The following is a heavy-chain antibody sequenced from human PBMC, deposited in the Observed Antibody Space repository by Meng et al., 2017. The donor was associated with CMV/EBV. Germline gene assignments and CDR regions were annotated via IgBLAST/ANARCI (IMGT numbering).Heavy chain of an antibody. D-gene: IGHD2-2*01. CDR1: GFTFDDYA. J-gene: IGHJ6*02. Sequence: GGSLRLSCAASGFTFDDYAMHWVRQAPGKGLEWVSGISWNSGSIGYADSVKGRFTISRDNAKKSLYLQMNSLRAEDTAVYYCARMASGCQLRFCGMDVWGQGTTVTSP. V-gene: IGHV3-9*01. CDR2: ISWNSGSI. CDR3: ARMASGCQLRFCGMDV.